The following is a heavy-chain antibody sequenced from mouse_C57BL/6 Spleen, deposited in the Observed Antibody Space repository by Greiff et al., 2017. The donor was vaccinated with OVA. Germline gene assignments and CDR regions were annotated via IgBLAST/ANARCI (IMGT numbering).Heavy chain of an antibody. D-gene: IGHD4-1*01. Sequence: VKLVESGAELVRPGTSVKMSCKASGYTFTNYWIGWAKQRPGHGLEWIGDIYPGGGYTNYNEKFKGKATLTADKSSSTAYMQLSSLTSEDSAIYYCAKWETGVFDYWGQGTTLTVSS. J-gene: IGHJ2*01. CDR3: AKWETGVFDY. V-gene: IGHV1-63*01. CDR1: GYTFTNYW. CDR2: IYPGGGYT.